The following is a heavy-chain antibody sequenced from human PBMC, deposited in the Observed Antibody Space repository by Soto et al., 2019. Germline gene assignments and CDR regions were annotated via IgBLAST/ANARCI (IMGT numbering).Heavy chain of an antibody. D-gene: IGHD1-26*01. V-gene: IGHV4-4*02. CDR1: GGSISSSNW. CDR2: IYHSGST. CDR3: ARVSGSYYYGMDV. Sequence: QVQLQESGPGLVKPSGTLSLTCAVSGGSISSSNWWSWVRQPPGKGLEWIGEIYHSGSTNYNPSLKSRLTISVDKSKDQFSLKLSSVTAADTAVYYCARVSGSYYYGMDVWGQGTTVTVSS. J-gene: IGHJ6*02.